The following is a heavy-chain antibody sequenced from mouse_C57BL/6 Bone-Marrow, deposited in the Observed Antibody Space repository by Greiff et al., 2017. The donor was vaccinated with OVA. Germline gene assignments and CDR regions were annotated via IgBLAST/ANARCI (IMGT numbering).Heavy chain of an antibody. Sequence: EVHLVESGGGLVQPGGSLKLSCAASGFTFSDYYMYWVRQTPEKRLEWVAYISNCGGSTYYPDTVKGRFTISRDNAKNTLYLQMSRLKSEDTAMYYCARLSANWDWFAYWGQGTLVTVSA. CDR1: GFTFSDYY. V-gene: IGHV5-12*01. J-gene: IGHJ3*01. CDR2: ISNCGGST. D-gene: IGHD4-1*01. CDR3: ARLSANWDWFAY.